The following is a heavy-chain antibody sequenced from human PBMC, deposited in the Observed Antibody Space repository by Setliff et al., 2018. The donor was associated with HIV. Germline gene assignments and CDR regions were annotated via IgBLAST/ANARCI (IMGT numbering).Heavy chain of an antibody. D-gene: IGHD1-1*01. Sequence: SETLSLTCTVSDDSITTHYWSWIRQPPGKGLEWIGYIYSGGSSNYNPSLKSRSSVSMDMSRKQFSLKLTSVTAADTAIYYCARDSEHPTGYFDSWGRGILVSVSS. CDR2: IYSGGSS. CDR3: ARDSEHPTGYFDS. V-gene: IGHV4-59*11. J-gene: IGHJ4*02. CDR1: DDSITTHY.